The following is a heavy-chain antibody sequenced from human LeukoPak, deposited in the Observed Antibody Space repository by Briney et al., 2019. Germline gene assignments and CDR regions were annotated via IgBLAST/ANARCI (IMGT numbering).Heavy chain of an antibody. Sequence: PSETLSLTCTVSGGSISSGDYYWSWIRQPPGKGLEWTGYIYYSGSTYYNPSLKSRVTISVDTSKNQFSLKLSSVTAADTAVYYCARELRYFDWLYFDYWGQGTLVTVSS. J-gene: IGHJ4*02. V-gene: IGHV4-30-4*01. D-gene: IGHD3-9*01. CDR2: IYYSGST. CDR3: ARELRYFDWLYFDY. CDR1: GGSISSGDYY.